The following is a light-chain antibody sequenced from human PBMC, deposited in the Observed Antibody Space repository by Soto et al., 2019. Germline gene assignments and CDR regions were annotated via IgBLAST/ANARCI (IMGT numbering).Light chain of an antibody. CDR2: DVS. Sequence: EIVLTQSPATLSVSPGERVTLSCRASQSVSNSLAWYQQKPGQPPRLLIYDVSNRATGIPARFSGSGSGTDFTLTITSLEPEDFAVYFCHQRYNWPRVTFGQGTQLDIK. J-gene: IGKJ5*01. CDR3: HQRYNWPRVT. V-gene: IGKV3-11*01. CDR1: QSVSNS.